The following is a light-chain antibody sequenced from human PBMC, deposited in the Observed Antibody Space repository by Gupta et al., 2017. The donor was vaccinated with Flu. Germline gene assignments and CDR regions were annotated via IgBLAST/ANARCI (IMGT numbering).Light chain of an antibody. CDR3: SSYTSSSTLGV. Sequence: QSALTQPAPSAESPVQPITISCTGTSSDVGGYNYVSWYQQHPGKAPKLMIYEVSNRPSGVSNRFSGSKSGNTASLTISGLQAEDEADYYCSSYTSSSTLGVFGGGTKLTVL. CDR2: EVS. CDR1: SSDVGGYNY. J-gene: IGLJ3*02. V-gene: IGLV2-14*01.